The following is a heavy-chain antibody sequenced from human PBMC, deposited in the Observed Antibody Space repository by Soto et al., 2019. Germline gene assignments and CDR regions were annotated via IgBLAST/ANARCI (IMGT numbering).Heavy chain of an antibody. CDR1: GGSISSGGYY. J-gene: IGHJ2*01. D-gene: IGHD7-27*01. CDR2: IYYSGST. Sequence: QVQLQESGPGLVKPSQTLSLTCTVSGGSISSGGYYWSWIRQHPGKGLEWIGYIYYSGSTYYNPSLKSRVTISADTSKNQFSLKLSSVTAADTAVYYCARGIAGDQWYFDLWGRGTLVTVSS. CDR3: ARGIAGDQWYFDL. V-gene: IGHV4-31*03.